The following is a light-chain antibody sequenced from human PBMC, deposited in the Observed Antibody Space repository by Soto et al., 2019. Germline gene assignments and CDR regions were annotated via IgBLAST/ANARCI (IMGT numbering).Light chain of an antibody. J-gene: IGKJ5*01. CDR1: QTITTS. Sequence: DIHMSQSASSLSASVGYRFTITCRTSQTITTSLNWYRQKPGKAPDLLIYAASSLQSGIPSRFGGRGSGTDFTLTITGLQPEDFETYYCQQNYSPPITFGQGTRLEIK. CDR2: AAS. CDR3: QQNYSPPIT. V-gene: IGKV1-39*01.